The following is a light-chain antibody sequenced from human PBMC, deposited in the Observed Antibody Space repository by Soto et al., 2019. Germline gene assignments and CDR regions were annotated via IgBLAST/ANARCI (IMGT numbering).Light chain of an antibody. V-gene: IGKV3-15*01. Sequence: EVVMTQSPATLSVSPGERATLSCRASQSVDSNLAGYHQKPGQAPRPLIHGASTRATGIPARSIGSGSGTEFTLTISSLQSEDFAVYYCQQYNNWPPYTFGQGTKLEIK. CDR2: GAS. J-gene: IGKJ2*01. CDR3: QQYNNWPPYT. CDR1: QSVDSN.